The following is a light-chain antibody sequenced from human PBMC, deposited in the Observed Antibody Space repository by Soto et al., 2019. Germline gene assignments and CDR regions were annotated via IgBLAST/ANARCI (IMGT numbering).Light chain of an antibody. CDR3: QQRSNWLIT. Sequence: EIVLTQSPATLSLSPGEKPTSSARAVQGFGSYLAWYQQKPGQPPRLLIYDASNRATGIPARFSGSGSGTDFTLTISSLEPEDFAVYYCQQRSNWLITFGQGTRLEIK. CDR1: QGFGSY. CDR2: DAS. V-gene: IGKV3-11*01. J-gene: IGKJ5*01.